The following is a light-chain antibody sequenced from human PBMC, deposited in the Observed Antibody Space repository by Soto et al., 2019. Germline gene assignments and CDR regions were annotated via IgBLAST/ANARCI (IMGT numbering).Light chain of an antibody. Sequence: EIVLTQSPATLSSSPGERATLSCRASQSVSSYLAWYQQKPGHAPRLLIYDASDRATCIPARFSGSGSGTDFTLTISSLEPEDFAVYYCQQRSNWPRTFGQGTKVEIK. J-gene: IGKJ1*01. V-gene: IGKV3-11*01. CDR3: QQRSNWPRT. CDR2: DAS. CDR1: QSVSSY.